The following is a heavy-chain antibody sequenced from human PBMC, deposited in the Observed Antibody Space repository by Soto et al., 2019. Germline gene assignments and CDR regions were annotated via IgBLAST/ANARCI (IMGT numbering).Heavy chain of an antibody. V-gene: IGHV2-5*02. J-gene: IGHJ3*02. CDR1: GFSLSTSGVG. D-gene: IGHD4-17*01. CDR3: AHVTVTNYAFDI. CDR2: IYWDDDK. Sequence: QITLKESGPTLVKPTQTLTLTCTFSGFSLSTSGVGVGWIRQPPGKALEWLALIYWDDDKRYSPSLKSRLTITKDTSKTQVVLTMTNMDPVDTATYYCAHVTVTNYAFDIWGQGTMVTVSS.